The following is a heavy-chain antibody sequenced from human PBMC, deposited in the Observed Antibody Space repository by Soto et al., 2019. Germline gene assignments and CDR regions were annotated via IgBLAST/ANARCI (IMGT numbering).Heavy chain of an antibody. CDR3: ARGLNGDSWGWFDP. CDR1: GGSISSGGYY. V-gene: IGHV4-31*03. Sequence: QVQLQESGPGLVKPSQTLSLTCTVSGGSISSGGYYWSWIRQHPGKGLEWIGYIYYSGSTYYNPSLKSRVTTSIDTSKRQFSRKLSSVTAADTAVYYCARGLNGDSWGWFDPWGQGTLVTVSS. D-gene: IGHD4-17*01. J-gene: IGHJ5*02. CDR2: IYYSGST.